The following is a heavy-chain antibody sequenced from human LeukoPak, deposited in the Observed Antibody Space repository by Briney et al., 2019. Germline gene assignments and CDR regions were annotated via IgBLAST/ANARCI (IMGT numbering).Heavy chain of an antibody. CDR2: ISQDGSEK. Sequence: GGSLRLSCAASGFTFNNYWLTWVRQAPGKGLEWVAKISQDGSEKYYVDSVKGRFTISGDSGKNSLYLQMNSLRVEDTAVYYCARAVGSSGCDYWGQGTLVTVSS. V-gene: IGHV3-7*01. D-gene: IGHD3-22*01. CDR3: ARAVGSSGCDY. CDR1: GFTFNNYW. J-gene: IGHJ4*02.